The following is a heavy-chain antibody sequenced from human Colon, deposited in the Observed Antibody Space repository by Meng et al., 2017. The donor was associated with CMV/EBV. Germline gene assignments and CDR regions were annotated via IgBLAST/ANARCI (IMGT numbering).Heavy chain of an antibody. J-gene: IGHJ5*02. D-gene: IGHD3-16*01. V-gene: IGHV3-30-3*01. CDR1: GFTFSSFS. Sequence: GESLKISCAASGFTFSSFSMHWVRQAPGKGLEWVAVISFDGSNTYDADSVKGRFTVSRDNSKNTLYLEMNSLRPEDTAVYFCVGGARGQVLNRWFDPWGQGTQVTVSS. CDR2: ISFDGSNT. CDR3: VGGARGQVLNRWFDP.